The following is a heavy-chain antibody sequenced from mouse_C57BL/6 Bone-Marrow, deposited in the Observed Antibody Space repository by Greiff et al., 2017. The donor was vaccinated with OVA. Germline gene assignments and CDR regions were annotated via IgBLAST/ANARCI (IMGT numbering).Heavy chain of an antibody. V-gene: IGHV5-4*01. CDR1: GFTFSSYA. CDR2: ISDGGSYT. J-gene: IGHJ4*01. D-gene: IGHD2-10*01. CDR3: ARDRLLLRDY. Sequence: EVQGVESGGGLVKPGGSLKLSCAASGFTFSSYAMSWARQTPEKRLEWVATISDGGSYTYYPDNVKGRFTISRDNAKNNLYLQMSHLKSEDTAMYYCARDRLLLRDYWGQGTSVTVSS.